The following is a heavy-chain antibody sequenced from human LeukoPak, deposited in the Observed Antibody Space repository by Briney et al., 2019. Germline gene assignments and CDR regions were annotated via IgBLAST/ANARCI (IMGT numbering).Heavy chain of an antibody. CDR1: GFTFSSYW. CDR3: ARISGSYASQFFDY. D-gene: IGHD1-26*01. Sequence: GGSLRLSCAASGFTFSSYWMSWVRQAPGKGVEWVANIKQDGSEKYYVDSVKGRFTLSRDNAKHSLYLQMNSLRAEDTAVYYCARISGSYASQFFDYWGQGTLVTVSS. V-gene: IGHV3-7*01. CDR2: IKQDGSEK. J-gene: IGHJ4*02.